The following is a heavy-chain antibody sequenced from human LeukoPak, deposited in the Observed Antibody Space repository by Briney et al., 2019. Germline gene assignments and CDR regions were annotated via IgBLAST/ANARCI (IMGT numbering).Heavy chain of an antibody. CDR3: ARAPTVFVGYCSSSSCQADY. CDR2: ISGDSRYI. D-gene: IGHD2-2*01. J-gene: IGHJ4*02. Sequence: PGGSLRLSCAASGFTFDDYAMHWVRQAPGKGLEWVSAISGDSRYIYYADSVRGRFTISRDNAENSLYLQMHSLRVEDTAVYYCARAPTVFVGYCSSSSCQADYWGQGTLVTVSS. CDR1: GFTFDDYA. V-gene: IGHV3-21*01.